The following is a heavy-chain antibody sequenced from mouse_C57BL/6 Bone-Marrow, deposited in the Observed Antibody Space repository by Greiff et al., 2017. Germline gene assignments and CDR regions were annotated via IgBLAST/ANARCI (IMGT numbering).Heavy chain of an antibody. CDR2: IDPENGDT. CDR1: GFNIKDDY. CDR3: TTSQPDYFDY. V-gene: IGHV14-4*01. Sequence: EVQLQQSGAELVRPGASVKLSCTASGFNIKDDYMHWVKQRPEQGLEWIGWIDPENGDTEYASKFQGKATITADTSSNTAYLQLSSLTSEDTAVYYCTTSQPDYFDYWGQGTTLTVSS. J-gene: IGHJ2*01.